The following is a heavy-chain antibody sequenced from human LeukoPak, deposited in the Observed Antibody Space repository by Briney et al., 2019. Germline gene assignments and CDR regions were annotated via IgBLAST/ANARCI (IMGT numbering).Heavy chain of an antibody. CDR3: TTADYYDSSGYYYDYFDY. V-gene: IGHV3-15*01. CDR2: IKSKTDGGTT. J-gene: IGHJ4*02. Sequence: GGSLRPSCAASGFTFSNAWMSWVRQAPGKGLEWVGRIKSKTDGGTTDYAAPVKGRFTISRDDSKNTLYLQMNSLKTEDTAVYYCTTADYYDSSGYYYDYFDYWGQGTLVTVSS. CDR1: GFTFSNAW. D-gene: IGHD3-22*01.